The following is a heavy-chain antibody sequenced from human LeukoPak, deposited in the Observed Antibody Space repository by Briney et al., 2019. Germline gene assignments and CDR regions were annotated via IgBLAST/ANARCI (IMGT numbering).Heavy chain of an antibody. CDR1: GVSISSSY. V-gene: IGHV4-59*08. D-gene: IGHD6-19*01. CDR2: IDYSGST. J-gene: IGHJ6*02. Sequence: SGTLSLTCTVSGVSISSSYWSWIRQSPGKGLEWSGYIDYSGSTNYNPSLKSRVTISVDTSKKQLSLKLSSVTAADTAVYYCAVLAGTDYYYNMDVWGQGTTVTVSS. CDR3: AVLAGTDYYYNMDV.